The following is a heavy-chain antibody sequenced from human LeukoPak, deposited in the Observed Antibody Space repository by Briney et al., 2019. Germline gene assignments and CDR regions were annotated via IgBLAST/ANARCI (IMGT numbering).Heavy chain of an antibody. J-gene: IGHJ4*02. CDR1: GYTFLTYY. D-gene: IGHD6-19*01. Sequence: ASVRVSCKASGYTFLTYYMHWVRQAPGQGFEWMGIINPSGGNTNYAQKFQGRVTMTRDTTTSTVYMELSSLRSEDTAVYYCARENRGTGYTSDPNFDHWGQGTLVTLSS. V-gene: IGHV1-46*01. CDR2: INPSGGNT. CDR3: ARENRGTGYTSDPNFDH.